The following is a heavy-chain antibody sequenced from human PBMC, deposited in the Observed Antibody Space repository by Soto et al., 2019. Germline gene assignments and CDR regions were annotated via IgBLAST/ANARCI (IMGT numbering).Heavy chain of an antibody. CDR1: GGTFSSYA. CDR3: ARVYDSSGYYSGMDV. CDR2: IIPIFGTA. J-gene: IGHJ6*02. D-gene: IGHD3-22*01. V-gene: IGHV1-69*13. Sequence: SVKVSCKASGGTFSSYAISWVRQAPGQGLEWMGGIIPIFGTANYAQKFQGRVTITADESTSTAYMELSSLRSEDPAVYYCARVYDSSGYYSGMDVWGQGTTVTVSS.